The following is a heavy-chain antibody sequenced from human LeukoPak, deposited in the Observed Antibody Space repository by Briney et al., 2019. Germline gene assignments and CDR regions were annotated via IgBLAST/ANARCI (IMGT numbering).Heavy chain of an antibody. Sequence: PSETLSLTCTVSGGSISSGGYYWSWIRQPPGKGLEWIGYIYHSGSTYYNPSLKSRVTMSVDTSKNQFSLKLSSVTAADTAVYYCASEGAVRGYFDYWGQGTLVTVSS. V-gene: IGHV4-30-2*01. CDR1: GGSISSGGYY. J-gene: IGHJ4*02. CDR3: ASEGAVRGYFDY. CDR2: IYHSGST. D-gene: IGHD3-10*01.